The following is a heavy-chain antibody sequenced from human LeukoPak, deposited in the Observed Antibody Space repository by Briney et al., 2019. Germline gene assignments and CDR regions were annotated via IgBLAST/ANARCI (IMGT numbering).Heavy chain of an antibody. D-gene: IGHD4-17*01. CDR3: TTHGGDYPTY. J-gene: IGHJ4*02. CDR1: GLTFNDAW. V-gene: IGHV3-15*01. CDR2: IKSKTDGGTT. Sequence: PGGTLSLSCAASGLTFNDAWMTWVRQAPGKGLEWVGRIKSKTDGGTTDYAAPVKARFTISRDDSKNTLFLQMNSLKTEDTAVYFCTTHGGDYPTYWGQGTLVTVSS.